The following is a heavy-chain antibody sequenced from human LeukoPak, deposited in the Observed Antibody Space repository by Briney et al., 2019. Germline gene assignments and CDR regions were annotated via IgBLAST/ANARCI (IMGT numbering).Heavy chain of an antibody. CDR3: ARDPPYYYGSGSYYNV. CDR2: INNDGVST. J-gene: IGHJ4*02. D-gene: IGHD3-10*01. CDR1: GFTLSSYW. Sequence: QPGGSLRLSCATSGFTLSSYWMHWVRHVLGKGLEWLSRINNDGVSTSYADSVKGRFTISRDNAKNSLYLQMNSLRAEDTAVYYCARDPPYYYGSGSYYNVWGQGTLVTVSS. V-gene: IGHV3-74*01.